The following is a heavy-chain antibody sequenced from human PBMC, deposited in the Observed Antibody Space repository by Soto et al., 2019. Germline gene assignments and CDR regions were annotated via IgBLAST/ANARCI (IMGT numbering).Heavy chain of an antibody. CDR2: INPKSGVT. V-gene: IGHV1-2*02. D-gene: IGHD3-10*01. CDR1: GYIFTDNY. CDR3: ARAYSGSGSPKC. Sequence: GASVKVSCKTSGYIFTDNYLHWVRQAPGQGLEWMGWINPKSGVTDFAQNFRGRVTMTRDTAISTAYMELSRLRSDDTAVYYCARAYSGSGSPKCWGHGTLVTVSS. J-gene: IGHJ4*01.